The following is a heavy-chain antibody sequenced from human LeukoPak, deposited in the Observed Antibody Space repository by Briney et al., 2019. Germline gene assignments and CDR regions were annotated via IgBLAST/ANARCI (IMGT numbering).Heavy chain of an antibody. CDR3: TTVAVYSSSSAAMDV. V-gene: IGHV3-15*01. D-gene: IGHD6-6*01. CDR1: GFTFSNAW. Sequence: GGSLRLSCAAPGFTFSNAWMSWVRQAPGKGLEWVGRIKTKTDGGTKDYAAPVKGRFTISRDDSKNTLFLQMNSLKTEDAAVYYCTTVAVYSSSSAAMDVWGQGTTVTVSS. J-gene: IGHJ6*02. CDR2: IKTKTDGGTK.